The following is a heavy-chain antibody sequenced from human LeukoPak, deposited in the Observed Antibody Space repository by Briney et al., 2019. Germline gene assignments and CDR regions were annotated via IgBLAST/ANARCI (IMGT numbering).Heavy chain of an antibody. J-gene: IGHJ4*02. D-gene: IGHD2-21*01. CDR3: ARDPTVGYEDPIFYFDL. CDR2: VYDTGAT. CDR1: GASISSHF. V-gene: IGHV4-59*11. Sequence: SETLSLTCTVSGASISSHFWSCIRQPPGKGLEWIVYVYDTGATNYSPSLKSRVTVSVDTSKNQLSLTLDSVTPEDTAVYYRARDPTVGYEDPIFYFDLWGQGTLVTVSS.